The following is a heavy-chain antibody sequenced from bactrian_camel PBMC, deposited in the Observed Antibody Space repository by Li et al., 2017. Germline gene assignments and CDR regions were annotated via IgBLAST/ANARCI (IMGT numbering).Heavy chain of an antibody. V-gene: IGHV3S63*01. Sequence: QLVESGGGSVQAGASLRLSCTASGFTFADAEMGWYRQAPGKKCEKVSSISSDGTGGYADFVKGRFTISQDKAKVTLFLQMDSLKVEDTGNYHCQARPPVGSRCWPDTVWGQGTRVTVSSDDSEGSWSQGTQVTVS. CDR2: ISSDGTG. CDR1: GFTFADAE. D-gene: IGHD3*01. CDR3: QARPPVGSRCWPDTVWGQGTRVTVSSDDSEGS. J-gene: IGHJ6*01.